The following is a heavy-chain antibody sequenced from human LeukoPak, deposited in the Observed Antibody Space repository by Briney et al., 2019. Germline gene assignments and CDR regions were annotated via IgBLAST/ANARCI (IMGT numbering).Heavy chain of an antibody. CDR1: GGSISSYY. J-gene: IGHJ3*02. V-gene: IGHV4-4*07. CDR3: ARFRDYKDAFYI. D-gene: IGHD3-10*01. CDR2: IYASGST. Sequence: AGTLSLTCTVSGGSISSYYWSWIRQPAGKGLEWVGRIYASGSTDYNPSLKSGVTMSAVTSKDQLSLLLNTVIAADTAVYYCARFRDYKDAFYISGQGTIVTLS.